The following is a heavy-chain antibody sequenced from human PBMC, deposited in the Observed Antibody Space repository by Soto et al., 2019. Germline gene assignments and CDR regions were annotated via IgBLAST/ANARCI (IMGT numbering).Heavy chain of an antibody. V-gene: IGHV3-23*01. Sequence: EVQLLESGGGLVQPGGSLRLSCAASGFTFSSYAMSWVRQAPGKGLEWVSAISGSGGSTYYADSVKGRFTISRDNSKNTLYLQINSLRAEDTAVYYCATTPLRFLEWLTHKYDYWGQGTLVTVSS. J-gene: IGHJ4*02. D-gene: IGHD3-3*01. CDR2: ISGSGGST. CDR3: ATTPLRFLEWLTHKYDY. CDR1: GFTFSSYA.